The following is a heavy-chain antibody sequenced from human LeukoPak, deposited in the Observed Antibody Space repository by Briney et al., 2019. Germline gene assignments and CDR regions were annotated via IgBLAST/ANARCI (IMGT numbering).Heavy chain of an antibody. J-gene: IGHJ4*02. D-gene: IGHD5-12*01. CDR3: ARDWGSTGYDLYDS. CDR2: IKQDGSER. Sequence: GGSLRLSCEASGFSMSVYWMSWVRQAPGKGLEWVGNIKQDGSERHYVDSVKDRFTISRDNAKNSLDLQMDSLRAEDTAVYYCARDWGSTGYDLYDSWGQGTLVTVSS. V-gene: IGHV3-7*01. CDR1: GFSMSVYW.